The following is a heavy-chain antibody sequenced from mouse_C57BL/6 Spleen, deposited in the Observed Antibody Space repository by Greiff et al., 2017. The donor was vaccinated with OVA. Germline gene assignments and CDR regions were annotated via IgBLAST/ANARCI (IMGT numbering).Heavy chain of an antibody. CDR2: IDPSDSET. J-gene: IGHJ3*01. Sequence: QVQLQQPGAELVRPGSSVKLSCKASGYTFTSYWMHWVKQRPIQGLEWIGNIDPSDSETHYNQKFKDKATLTVDKSSSTAYMQLSSLTSEDSAVYYCGRFYYGSSGFAYWGQGTLVTVSA. CDR1: GYTFTSYW. CDR3: GRFYYGSSGFAY. V-gene: IGHV1-52*01. D-gene: IGHD1-1*01.